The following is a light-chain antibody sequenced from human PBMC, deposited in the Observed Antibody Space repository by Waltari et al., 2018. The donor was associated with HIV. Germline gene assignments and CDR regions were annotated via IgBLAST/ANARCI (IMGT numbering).Light chain of an antibody. Sequence: DIVMTQSPESLAVSLGGRATINCRSSQSLLYTSNNKDYLVWYQQKPGQPPKVLISWASTRESGVPDRFSGSGSGTDFALTISRLQPEDVAVYYCQQYYDTPLTFGGGTKVEIK. CDR3: QQYYDTPLT. CDR1: QSLLYTSNNKDY. CDR2: WAS. J-gene: IGKJ4*01. V-gene: IGKV4-1*01.